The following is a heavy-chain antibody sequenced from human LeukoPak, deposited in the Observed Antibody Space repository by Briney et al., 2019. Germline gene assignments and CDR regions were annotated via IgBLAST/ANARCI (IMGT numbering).Heavy chain of an antibody. J-gene: IGHJ6*03. V-gene: IGHV1-2*02. Sequence: ASVKVSCKASGYTVTGYYGYYMHWVRQAPGQGLEWMGWINPNSGGTNYAQKFQGRVTMTRDTSISTAYMELSRLRSDDTAVYFWAREVRGAASNIRPYYYYMDVWGKGTTVIISS. CDR1: GYTVTGYYGYY. CDR2: INPNSGGT. D-gene: IGHD3-16*01. CDR3: AREVRGAASNIRPYYYYMDV.